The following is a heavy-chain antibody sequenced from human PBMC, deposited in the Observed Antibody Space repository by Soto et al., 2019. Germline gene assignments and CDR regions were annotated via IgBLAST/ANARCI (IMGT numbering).Heavy chain of an antibody. D-gene: IGHD3-10*01. CDR1: GFTFNNYA. J-gene: IGHJ4*02. V-gene: IGHV3-23*01. Sequence: EVQLLESGGGLVQPGGSLRLSCAASGFTFNNYAMTWVRQAPGKGLEGVSAISGGGDTTSYADSVKGRFTVSRDGSKNTLYLQMSSLRAEDTALYYRAKGRGGSGSLTPRVDFWVQGTLVTFSS. CDR2: ISGGGDTT. CDR3: AKGRGGSGSLTPRVDF.